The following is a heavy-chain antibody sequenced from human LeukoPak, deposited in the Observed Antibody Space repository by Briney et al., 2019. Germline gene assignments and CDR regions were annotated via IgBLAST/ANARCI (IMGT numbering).Heavy chain of an antibody. Sequence: SETLSLTCTVSGGSLSSYYWSWIRQPPGKGLEWIGYISYSGRTNYNPSLKSRVTISVDTPKNQFSLKLSSVTVADTAVYYCARALSAYYYDSSGYAITYKWFDPSRQGTLVNVSS. D-gene: IGHD3-22*01. V-gene: IGHV4-59*01. CDR1: GGSLSSYY. CDR2: ISYSGRT. CDR3: ARALSAYYYDSSGYAITYKWFDP. J-gene: IGHJ5*02.